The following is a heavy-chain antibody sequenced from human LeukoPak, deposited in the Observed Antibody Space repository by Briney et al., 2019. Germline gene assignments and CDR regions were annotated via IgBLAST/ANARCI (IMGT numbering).Heavy chain of an antibody. CDR2: IDSTSRYI. CDR3: ARDRGEVASPITRGQDY. D-gene: IGHD3-10*01. CDR1: GFTFGTYC. Sequence: PGGSLRLSCAASGFTFGTYCMNWVRQAPGKGLEWVSSIDSTSRYIVYADSVKGRFTISRDNAKNSLYLQMNSLRADDTAVYYCARDRGEVASPITRGQDYWGQGTLVTVSS. V-gene: IGHV3-21*01. J-gene: IGHJ4*02.